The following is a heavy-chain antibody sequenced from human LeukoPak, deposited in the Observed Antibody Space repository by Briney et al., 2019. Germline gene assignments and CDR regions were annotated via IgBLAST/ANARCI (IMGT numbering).Heavy chain of an antibody. CDR3: ARQYYDFWSGFYTADYYFDY. V-gene: IGHV3-21*01. CDR2: ISAHSRYI. Sequence: GGSLRLSCAASGFTFSDFGMNWVRQAPGKGLEWVSSISAHSRYIYYADSVKGRFTISRDNAQTSLYLQMNSLRAEDSAVYYCARQYYDFWSGFYTADYYFDYRGRGTLVTVSS. CDR1: GFTFSDFG. J-gene: IGHJ4*02. D-gene: IGHD3-3*01.